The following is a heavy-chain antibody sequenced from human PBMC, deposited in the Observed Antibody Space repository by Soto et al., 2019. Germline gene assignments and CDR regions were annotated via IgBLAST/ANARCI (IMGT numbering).Heavy chain of an antibody. CDR3: ARDGVTIFGVVINWFDP. CDR1: GYSFTSYG. Sequence: ASVKVSCKASGYSFTSYGIGGVRHAPGPGLEWMGWISAYNGNTNYAQKLQGRVTMTTDTSTSTAYMELRSLRSDDTAVYYCARDGVTIFGVVINWFDPWGQGTLVT. J-gene: IGHJ5*02. D-gene: IGHD3-3*01. CDR2: ISAYNGNT. V-gene: IGHV1-18*01.